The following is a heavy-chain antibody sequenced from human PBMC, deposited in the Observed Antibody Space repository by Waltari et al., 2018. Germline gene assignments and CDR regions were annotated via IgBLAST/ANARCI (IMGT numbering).Heavy chain of an antibody. CDR1: GGSLSGAF. J-gene: IGHJ3*02. V-gene: IGHV4-34*02. D-gene: IGHD2-15*01. CDR2: IHQTVST. CDR3: ARQPIVVGAPVTDAFDS. Sequence: QVQLQQLGARLLKPSETLSLSCAVNGGSLSGAFWSWIRQPPGKGLAWIGEIHQTVSTNYNPSLKSRVSISVDTAKSQVSLRMTSVSVADTAVYYWARQPIVVGAPVTDAFDSWGQGTLVRVSS.